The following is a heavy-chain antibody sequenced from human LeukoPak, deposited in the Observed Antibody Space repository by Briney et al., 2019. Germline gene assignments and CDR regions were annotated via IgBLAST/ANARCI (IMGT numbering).Heavy chain of an antibody. CDR2: ISYDGSNK. Sequence: GRSLRLSCAASGFTFNIYAMHWVRQAPGKGLEWVAVISYDGSNKYYADSVKGRFTISRDNSKNTLYLQMNSLRAEDTAVYYCARDWRNDYVWGSLDYWGQGTLVTVSS. CDR1: GFTFNIYA. D-gene: IGHD3-16*01. V-gene: IGHV3-30-3*01. CDR3: ARDWRNDYVWGSLDY. J-gene: IGHJ4*02.